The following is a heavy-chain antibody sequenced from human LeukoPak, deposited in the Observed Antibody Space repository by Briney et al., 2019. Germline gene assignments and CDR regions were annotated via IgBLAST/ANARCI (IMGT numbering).Heavy chain of an antibody. J-gene: IGHJ6*03. CDR1: GYTFTSYG. CDR3: ASDAGEYSSSCFYYYYYMDV. V-gene: IGHV1-18*01. D-gene: IGHD6-13*01. Sequence: ASVKVSCKASGYTFTSYGISWVRQAPGQGLEWMGWISAYNGNTNYAQKLQGRVTMTTDTSTSTSYMELNSLRSDDTAVYFCASDAGEYSSSCFYYYYYMDVWGKGTTVTVSS. CDR2: ISAYNGNT.